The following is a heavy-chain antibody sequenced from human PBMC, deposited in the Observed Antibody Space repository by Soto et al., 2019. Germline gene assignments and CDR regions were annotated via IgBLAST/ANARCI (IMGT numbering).Heavy chain of an antibody. D-gene: IGHD6-13*01. CDR1: GYTFASYG. V-gene: IGHV1-18*01. CDR3: ARDVASAGTTWFDT. J-gene: IGHJ5*02. Sequence: QVQLVQSGAEVKKPGASVKVSCKASGYTFASYGISWVRQAPGQGLEWMGWISAYNGHTNYPQKLQGRVTMTTDISTSTAYMALRSLSSVDTAVYYYARDVASAGTTWFDTWGQGTLVT. CDR2: ISAYNGHT.